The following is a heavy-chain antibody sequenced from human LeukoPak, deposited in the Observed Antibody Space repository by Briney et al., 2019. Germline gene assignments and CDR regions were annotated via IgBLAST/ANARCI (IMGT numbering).Heavy chain of an antibody. V-gene: IGHV3-53*01. CDR3: RSYDMLTGSDN. J-gene: IGHJ4*02. Sequence: GGSLRLSCAASGFTVSSNYMSWVRQAPGKGLEWVSVIYSGGSTYYADSVKGRFTISRDNSKNTLYMQMNSLRAEDTAVYYCRSYDMLTGSDNWGQGTLVTVSS. CDR2: IYSGGST. CDR1: GFTVSSNY. D-gene: IGHD3-9*01.